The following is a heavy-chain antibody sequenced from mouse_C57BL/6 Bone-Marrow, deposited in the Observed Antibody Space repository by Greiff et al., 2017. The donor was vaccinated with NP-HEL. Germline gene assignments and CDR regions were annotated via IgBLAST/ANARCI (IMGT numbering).Heavy chain of an antibody. Sequence: EVKLMESGGGLVQPGGSMKLSCVASGFTFSNYWMNWVRQSPEKGLEWVAQIRLKSDNYATHYAESVKGRFTISRDDSKSSVYLQMNNLRAEDTGIYYCTGDGNYFDYWGQGTTLTVSS. CDR2: IRLKSDNYAT. D-gene: IGHD2-1*01. CDR1: GFTFSNYW. V-gene: IGHV6-3*01. J-gene: IGHJ2*01. CDR3: TGDGNYFDY.